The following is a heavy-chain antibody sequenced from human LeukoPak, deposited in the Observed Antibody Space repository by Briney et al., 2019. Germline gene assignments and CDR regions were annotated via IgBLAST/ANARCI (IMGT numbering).Heavy chain of an antibody. CDR1: GTSISNYS. CDR3: ARERYDYWSGHDKGMDV. D-gene: IGHD3/OR15-3a*01. Sequence: ETLSLTCSVSGTSISNYSWSWVRQPAGKGLEGIGRFYKGGSTKYNFSLKSRVTISVDTSKNLFSLKLSSVAAADTAVYYCARERYDYWSGHDKGMDVWGQGTTVTVSS. J-gene: IGHJ6*02. CDR2: FYKGGST. V-gene: IGHV4-4*07.